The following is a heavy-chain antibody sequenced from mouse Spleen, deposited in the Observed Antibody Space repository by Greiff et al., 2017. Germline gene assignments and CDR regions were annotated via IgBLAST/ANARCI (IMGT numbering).Heavy chain of an antibody. CDR1: GFTFSDYY. CDR2: ISNGGGST. V-gene: IGHV5-12*02. D-gene: IGHD2-4*01. Sequence: EVNVVESGGGLVQPGGSLKLSCATSGFTFSDYYMYWVRQTPEKRLEWVAYISNGGGSTYYPDTVKGRFTISRDNAKNTLYLQMSRLKSEDTAMYYCARQLYYDYGGFAYWGQGTLVTVS. CDR3: ARQLYYDYGGFAY. J-gene: IGHJ3*01.